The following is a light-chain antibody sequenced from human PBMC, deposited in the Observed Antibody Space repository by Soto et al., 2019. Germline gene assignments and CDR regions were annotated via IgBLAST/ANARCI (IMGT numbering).Light chain of an antibody. J-gene: IGKJ1*01. V-gene: IGKV3-20*01. CDR3: QQYGSSPTT. Sequence: EIVLTQSPATLFLSPGERATLSCRASQSVSSSYLAWYQQKPGQAPRLLIYGASSRATGIPDRFSGSGSGTDFTLTISRLEPEDFAVYYCQQYGSSPTTFGQGTKVDIK. CDR2: GAS. CDR1: QSVSSSY.